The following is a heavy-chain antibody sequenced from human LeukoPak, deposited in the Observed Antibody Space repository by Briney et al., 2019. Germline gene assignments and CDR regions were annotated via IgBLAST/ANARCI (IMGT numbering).Heavy chain of an antibody. Sequence: PSETLSLTCAVYGGSFSGYYWSWIRQPPGKGLEWIGEINHSGSTNYNPSLKSRVTISVDTSKNQFSLKLSSVTAADTAVYYCARALAYYGSGSYNFDYWGQGTLVTVSS. CDR2: INHSGST. J-gene: IGHJ4*02. CDR1: GGSFSGYY. D-gene: IGHD3-10*01. V-gene: IGHV4-34*01. CDR3: ARALAYYGSGSYNFDY.